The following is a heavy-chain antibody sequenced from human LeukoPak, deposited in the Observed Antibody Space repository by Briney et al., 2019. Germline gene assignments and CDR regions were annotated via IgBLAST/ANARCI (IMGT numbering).Heavy chain of an antibody. D-gene: IGHD3-22*01. Sequence: ASVKVSCKVPGYTLTELSMHWVRQAPGKGLDWMGGFDPEDGEIIYAQKFQDRVTMTEDTSTDTAYMELSSLRSDDTAVYYCATEKDDSSGYYYFDYWGQGTLVTVSS. CDR1: GYTLTELS. J-gene: IGHJ4*02. V-gene: IGHV1-24*01. CDR3: ATEKDDSSGYYYFDY. CDR2: FDPEDGEI.